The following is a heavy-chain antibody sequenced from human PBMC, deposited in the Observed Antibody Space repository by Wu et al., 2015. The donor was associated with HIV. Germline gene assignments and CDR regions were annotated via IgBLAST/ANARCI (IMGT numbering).Heavy chain of an antibody. CDR1: GYTFTSYY. V-gene: IGHV1-8*01. CDR3: ARDAREQWLLFVGETFDY. J-gene: IGHJ4*02. D-gene: IGHD6-19*01. Sequence: QVQLVQSGAEVKKPGASVKVSCMASGYTFTSYYMHWVRQAPGQGLEWMGWMNPNSGNTGYAQKFQGRVTMTRDTSISTAYMELRSLRSDDTAVYYCARDAREQWLLFVGETFDYWGQGTLVTVSS. CDR2: MNPNSGNT.